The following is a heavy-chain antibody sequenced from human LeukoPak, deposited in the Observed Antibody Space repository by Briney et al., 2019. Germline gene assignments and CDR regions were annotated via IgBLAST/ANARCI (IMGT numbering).Heavy chain of an antibody. J-gene: IGHJ1*01. V-gene: IGHV3-53*01. CDR1: GFTVSSNY. CDR3: ARGLYSSSWYSQLNAQYFQH. CDR2: IYSGGST. D-gene: IGHD6-13*01. Sequence: GGSLRLSCAASGFTVSSNYVSWVRQAPGKGLKWVSVIYSGGSTYYADSVKGRFTISRDNSKNTLYLQMNSLRAEDTAVYYCARGLYSSSWYSQLNAQYFQHWGQGNLVTVSS.